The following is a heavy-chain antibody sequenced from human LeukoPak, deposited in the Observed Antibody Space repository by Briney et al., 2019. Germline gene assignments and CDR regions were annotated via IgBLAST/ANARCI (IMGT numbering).Heavy chain of an antibody. CDR3: ARDTWNSRGRIDY. J-gene: IGHJ4*02. D-gene: IGHD1-7*01. CDR2: IYYSGST. Sequence: SETLSLTCTVSGGSISSSSYYWGWIRQPPGKGLEWIGSIYYSGSTYYNPSLKSRVTISVDTSKNQFSLRLSSVTAADTAFYYCARDTWNSRGRIDYWGQGTLVTVSS. CDR1: GGSISSSSYY. V-gene: IGHV4-39*07.